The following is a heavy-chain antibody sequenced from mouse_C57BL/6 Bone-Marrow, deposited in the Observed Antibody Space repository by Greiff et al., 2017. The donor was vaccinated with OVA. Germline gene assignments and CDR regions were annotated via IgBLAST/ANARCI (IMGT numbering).Heavy chain of an antibody. D-gene: IGHD1-1*01. Sequence: VQLQQSGAELARPGASVKMSCKASGYTFTSYTMHWVKPRPGQGLAWIGYINPSSGYTKYNQKFKEKATLTADKSSSTAYMQRSSLTSEDSAVYYCARHYYGSSFRYFDVWGTGTTVTVSS. CDR3: ARHYYGSSFRYFDV. CDR1: GYTFTSYT. V-gene: IGHV1-4*01. CDR2: INPSSGYT. J-gene: IGHJ1*03.